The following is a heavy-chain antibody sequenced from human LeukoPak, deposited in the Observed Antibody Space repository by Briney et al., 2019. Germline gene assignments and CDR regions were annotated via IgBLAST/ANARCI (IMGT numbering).Heavy chain of an antibody. CDR2: ISYDGSNK. V-gene: IGHV3-30-3*01. Sequence: GGSLRLSCAASGFTFSSYAMHWVRQAPGKGLEWVAVISYDGSNKYYADSVKGRFTISRDNSKNTLYLQMNSLRAEDTAVYYCARDDWFDSWGQGTLVTVSS. CDR3: ARDDWFDS. J-gene: IGHJ5*01. CDR1: GFTFSSYA.